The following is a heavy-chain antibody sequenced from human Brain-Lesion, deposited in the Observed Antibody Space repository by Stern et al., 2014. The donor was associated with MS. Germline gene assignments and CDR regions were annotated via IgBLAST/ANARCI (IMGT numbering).Heavy chain of an antibody. CDR1: GFTFSNYW. J-gene: IGHJ5*01. V-gene: IGHV3-74*02. CDR2: VNNDGRRP. Sequence: VQLVQSGGGLVQPGGSLRLSCAASGFTFSNYWMHWVRQAPGKGLVWVSRVNNDGRRPSNADSVTGRFTMSSANAKNTLYLQMNNRKVEDTSFYFCARGERGFDSWGQGTLVTVSS. D-gene: IGHD3-10*01. CDR3: ARGERGFDS.